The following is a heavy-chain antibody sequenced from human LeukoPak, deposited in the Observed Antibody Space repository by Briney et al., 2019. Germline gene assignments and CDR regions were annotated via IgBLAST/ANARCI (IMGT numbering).Heavy chain of an antibody. D-gene: IGHD3-9*01. Sequence: SETLSLTCTVSGGSISSYYWSWIRQPPGKGLEWIGYIYYSGSTNYNPSLKSRVTISVDTSKNQFSLKLSSVTAADTAVYYCARTEGTLRYFDPGAFDPWGQGTLVTVSS. J-gene: IGHJ5*02. CDR3: ARTEGTLRYFDPGAFDP. CDR2: IYYSGST. V-gene: IGHV4-59*08. CDR1: GGSISSYY.